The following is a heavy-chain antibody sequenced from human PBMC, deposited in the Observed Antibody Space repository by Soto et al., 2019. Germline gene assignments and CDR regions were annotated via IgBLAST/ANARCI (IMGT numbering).Heavy chain of an antibody. CDR3: ASGLPGTIFMLHL. Sequence: PSETLSLTCAVSGGAISSSNWCSWVRQPPGKGLEWIGEISHSGSTNYNPSLKSRVIMSIDKSSNEFSLHLSSVTAADTAVYYCASGLPGTIFMLHLWGQGSMVTVSS. CDR1: GGAISSSNW. CDR2: ISHSGST. V-gene: IGHV4-4*02. D-gene: IGHD1-7*01. J-gene: IGHJ5*02.